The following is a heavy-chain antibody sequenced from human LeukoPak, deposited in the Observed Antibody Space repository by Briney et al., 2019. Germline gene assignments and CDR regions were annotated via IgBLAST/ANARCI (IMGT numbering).Heavy chain of an antibody. V-gene: IGHV3-53*01. CDR1: GFTVSSNY. Sequence: GGSLRLSCAASGFTVSSNYMSWVRQAPGKGLEWVSVIYSGGSTYYADSVKGRFTISRDNSKNTLFLQMNSLRAEDTVVYYCARGAYSSSWYFDYWGQGTLVTVSS. CDR2: IYSGGST. D-gene: IGHD6-13*01. J-gene: IGHJ4*02. CDR3: ARGAYSSSWYFDY.